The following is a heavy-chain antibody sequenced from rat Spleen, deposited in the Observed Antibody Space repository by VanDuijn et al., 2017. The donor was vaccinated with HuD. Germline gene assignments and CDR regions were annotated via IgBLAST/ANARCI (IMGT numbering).Heavy chain of an antibody. V-gene: IGHV5-31*01. D-gene: IGHD1-12*02. J-gene: IGHJ1*01. CDR2: ITNTGGST. CDR3: TRAQYDGSYYYLRYFDF. CDR1: GFTFNNYW. Sequence: EVQLVESGGGLVQPGRSLKLSCAASGFTFNNYWMTWIRQAPGKGLEWVASITNTGGSTYYPDSVKGRFTISRDNAKSTLYLQMNSLRSEDTATYYCTRAQYDGSYYYLRYFDFWGPGTMVTVSS.